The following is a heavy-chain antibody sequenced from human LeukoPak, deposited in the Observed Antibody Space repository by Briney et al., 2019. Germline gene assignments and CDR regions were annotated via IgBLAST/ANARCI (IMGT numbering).Heavy chain of an antibody. V-gene: IGHV4-39*07. CDR3: ARGDILTGLSTQ. D-gene: IGHD3-9*01. J-gene: IGHJ4*02. CDR2: IYYSGST. CDR1: GGSISSSSYY. Sequence: PSETLSLTCTVSGGSISSSSYYWGWIRQPPGKGLEWIGSIYYSGSTYYNPSLKSRVTISVDTSKNQFSLKLSSVTAADTAVYYCARGDILTGLSTQWGQGTLVTVSS.